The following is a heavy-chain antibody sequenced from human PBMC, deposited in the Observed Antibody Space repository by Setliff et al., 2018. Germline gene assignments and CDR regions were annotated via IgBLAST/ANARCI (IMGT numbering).Heavy chain of an antibody. V-gene: IGHV4-34*01. J-gene: IGHJ4*02. Sequence: KASETLSLTCAAYGGTFSDYHWTWIRQSPEKGLEWIGEINHRGSTNYNPSLKSRVTISVDTSKDQFSLQVISMTAADTAVYYCARGRNIAARLLDAWGQGTLVTVSS. CDR2: INHRGST. CDR3: ARGRNIAARLLDA. D-gene: IGHD6-6*01. CDR1: GGTFSDYH.